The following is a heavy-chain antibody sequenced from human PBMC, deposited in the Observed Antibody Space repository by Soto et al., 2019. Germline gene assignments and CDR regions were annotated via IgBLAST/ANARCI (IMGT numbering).Heavy chain of an antibody. CDR1: GFTFSSYS. D-gene: IGHD3-9*01. CDR3: ARGSPVRYFDWFPTGFDP. J-gene: IGHJ5*02. Sequence: GVSLRLSCAASGFTFSSYSMNWVRQAPGKGLEWVSYISSSSSTIYYADSVKGRFTISRDNAKNSLYLQMNSLRAEDTAVYYCARGSPVRYFDWFPTGFDPWGQGTLVTVSS. V-gene: IGHV3-48*01. CDR2: ISSSSSTI.